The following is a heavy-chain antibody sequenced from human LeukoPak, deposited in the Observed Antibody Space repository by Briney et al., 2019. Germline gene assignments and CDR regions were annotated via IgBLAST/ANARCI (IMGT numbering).Heavy chain of an antibody. D-gene: IGHD6-19*01. V-gene: IGHV3-43*02. CDR3: ARESESSGWYDY. CDR1: GFMFHDYA. CDR2: ISGDGGST. Sequence: GGSLRLSCAAPGFMFHDYAIHWVRQAARNWLEWVSLISGDGGSTFYADSVKGRFTISRDNSKNSLYLQMNSLRSDDTALYYCARESESSGWYDYWGQGTLVTVSS. J-gene: IGHJ4*02.